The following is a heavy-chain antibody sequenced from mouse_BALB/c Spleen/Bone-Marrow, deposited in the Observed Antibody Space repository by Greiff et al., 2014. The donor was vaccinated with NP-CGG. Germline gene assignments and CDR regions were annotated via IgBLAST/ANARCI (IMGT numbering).Heavy chain of an antibody. CDR3: ARSRMRYGAMDY. D-gene: IGHD2-10*02. CDR1: GFTFSDYY. Sequence: EVNVVESGGGLVKPGGSLKLSCAASGFTFSDYYIYWLRQTPKKRLEWVATISDGGNYSYYPDSVKGRFTISRDNAKNNLYLQMSSLKSEDTAMYYCARSRMRYGAMDYWGQGTSVTVFS. V-gene: IGHV5-4*02. J-gene: IGHJ4*01. CDR2: ISDGGNYS.